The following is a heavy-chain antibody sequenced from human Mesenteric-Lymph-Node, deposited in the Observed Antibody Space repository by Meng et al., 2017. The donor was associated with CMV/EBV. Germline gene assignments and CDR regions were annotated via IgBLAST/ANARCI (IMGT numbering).Heavy chain of an antibody. V-gene: IGHV4-61*08. J-gene: IGHJ4*02. D-gene: IGHD2/OR15-2a*01. CDR1: GFSVTSGAYH. Sequence: VQLQESGPGLVKPSETLSLTCIVSGFSVTSGAYHWSWIRQSPGKGLEWIGYIYGTGITIYNPSLKSRVTILLETSKNQFSLKLNSVTTADTAVYYCAKSRSSTPGIVDDWGQGTLVTVSS. CDR2: IYGTGIT. CDR3: AKSRSSTPGIVDD.